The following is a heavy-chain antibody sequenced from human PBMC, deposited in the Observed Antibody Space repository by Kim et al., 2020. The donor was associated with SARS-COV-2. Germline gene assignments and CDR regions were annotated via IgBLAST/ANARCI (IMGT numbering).Heavy chain of an antibody. Sequence: GGSLRLSCAASGFTFDDYAMHWVRQAPGKGLEWVSGISWNSGSIGYADSVKGRFTISRDNAKNSLYLQMNSLRAEDTALYYCAKGKWPTGRNWYFSIWGRGTLVSVSS. CDR1: GFTFDDYA. V-gene: IGHV3-9*01. D-gene: IGHD5-12*01. J-gene: IGHJ2*01. CDR3: AKGKWPTGRNWYFSI. CDR2: ISWNSGSI.